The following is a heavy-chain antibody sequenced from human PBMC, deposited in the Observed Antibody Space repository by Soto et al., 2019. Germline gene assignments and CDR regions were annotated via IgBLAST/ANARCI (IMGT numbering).Heavy chain of an antibody. CDR2: ITSGGTT. CDR3: ARVLYATWSSFDY. Sequence: EGTLRLSCTASGFTFSSYEMTWVRQAPGKGLEWISYITSGGTTYYAESAKGRFTISRDNAKNSLYLHLNSLTAEDTAIYYCARVLYATWSSFDYWGQGTLVTVSS. J-gene: IGHJ4*02. D-gene: IGHD1-26*01. V-gene: IGHV3-48*03. CDR1: GFTFSSYE.